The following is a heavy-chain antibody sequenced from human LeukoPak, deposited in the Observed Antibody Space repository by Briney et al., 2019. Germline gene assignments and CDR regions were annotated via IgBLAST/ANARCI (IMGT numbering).Heavy chain of an antibody. D-gene: IGHD2-15*01. Sequence: ASVKVSCKASGYTSTGYYLHWIRQAPGQGLEWMGWVNSDSGGTKYTQRFQGRVTMTRDTSLSTAYMELTRLTSDDTAVYYCATNYAGSSHDFWGQETLVTVSS. J-gene: IGHJ4*02. V-gene: IGHV1-2*02. CDR2: VNSDSGGT. CDR3: ATNYAGSSHDF. CDR1: GYTSTGYY.